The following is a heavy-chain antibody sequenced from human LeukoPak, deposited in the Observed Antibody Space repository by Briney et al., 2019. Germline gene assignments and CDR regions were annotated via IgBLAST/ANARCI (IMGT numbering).Heavy chain of an antibody. CDR2: IYYSGST. CDR3: ARESTYYDTLTGYLRPRYFDY. Sequence: PSQTLSLTCTFSGGSISSGDYYWSWIRQPPGKGLEWIGYIYYSGSTYYNPSLQSRVTISVDTSKNQFSLKLSSVTAADTAVCYCARESTYYDTLTGYLRPRYFDYWGQGTLVTVSS. V-gene: IGHV4-30-4*08. CDR1: GGSISSGDYY. D-gene: IGHD3-9*01. J-gene: IGHJ4*02.